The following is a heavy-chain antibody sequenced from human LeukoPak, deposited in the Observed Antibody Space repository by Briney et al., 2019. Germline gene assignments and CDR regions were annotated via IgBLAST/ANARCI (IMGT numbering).Heavy chain of an antibody. CDR1: GGSVSSSSYY. V-gene: IGHV4-39*01. D-gene: IGHD6-19*01. J-gene: IGHJ4*02. CDR2: IYYSGST. Sequence: SETLSLTCTVSGGSVSSSSYYWGWIRQPPGKGLEWIGSIYYSGSTDYNPSLKSRVIISVDTSKSQFSLKLTSVTAADTAVYYCARRAYSSGRIDCWGQGTLVTVSS. CDR3: ARRAYSSGRIDC.